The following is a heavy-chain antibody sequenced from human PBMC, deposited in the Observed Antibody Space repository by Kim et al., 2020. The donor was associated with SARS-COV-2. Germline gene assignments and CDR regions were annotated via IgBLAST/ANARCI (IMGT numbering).Heavy chain of an antibody. CDR1: GGSFSGYY. CDR2: INHSGST. V-gene: IGHV4-34*01. CDR3: ASYYYDSSGDSY. D-gene: IGHD3-22*01. J-gene: IGHJ4*02. Sequence: SETLSLTCAVYGGSFSGYYWSWIRQPPGKGLEWIGEINHSGSTNYNPSLKSRVTISVDTSKNQFSLKLSSVTAADTAVYYCASYYYDSSGDSYWGQGTLVTVSS.